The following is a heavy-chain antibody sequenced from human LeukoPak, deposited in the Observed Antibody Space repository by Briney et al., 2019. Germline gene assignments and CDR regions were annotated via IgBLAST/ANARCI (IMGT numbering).Heavy chain of an antibody. V-gene: IGHV1-2*02. D-gene: IGHD6-19*01. CDR3: ASTPGIAVAVYDY. Sequence: ASVKVSCKASGYTFTGYYMHWVRQAPGQGLEWMGWINPNRGGTNYAQKFQGRVTMTRDTSISTAYMELSRLRSDDTAVYYCASTPGIAVAVYDYWGQGTLVTVSS. CDR1: GYTFTGYY. CDR2: INPNRGGT. J-gene: IGHJ4*02.